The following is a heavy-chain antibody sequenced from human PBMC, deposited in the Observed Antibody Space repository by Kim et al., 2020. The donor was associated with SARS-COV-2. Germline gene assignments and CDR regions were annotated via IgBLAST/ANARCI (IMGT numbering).Heavy chain of an antibody. Sequence: SETLSLTCNVSGDSINSNRYYWGWLRQPPGRGLEWIGSIFYNGDSHYSPSLKSRVTMSIDTSKNHFSLNLQSLTAADTAVYYCVREGIGSGRTRLDPWGQGTRVIVS. CDR3: VREGIGSGRTRLDP. CDR1: GDSINSNRYY. J-gene: IGHJ5*02. D-gene: IGHD6-19*01. V-gene: IGHV4-39*07. CDR2: IFYNGDS.